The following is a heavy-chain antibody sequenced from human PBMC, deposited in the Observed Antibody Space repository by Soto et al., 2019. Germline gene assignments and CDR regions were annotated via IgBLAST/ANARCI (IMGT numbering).Heavy chain of an antibody. D-gene: IGHD3-16*01. V-gene: IGHV4-59*01. CDR3: DRGVMLKLGNNWFEP. J-gene: IGHJ5*02. CDR1: GGSISSYY. CDR2: IYYSGIT. Sequence: LEILSLTWTVSGGSISSYYWRGIRQPPGKGLEWIGYIYYSGITKYNPSLKSRVTISVDTSKNQFSLKLSSVTAADTAVYYCDRGVMLKLGNNWFEPWGQGTLVTVSS.